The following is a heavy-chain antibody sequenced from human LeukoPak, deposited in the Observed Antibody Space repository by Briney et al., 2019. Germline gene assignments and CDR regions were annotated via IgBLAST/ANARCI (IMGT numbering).Heavy chain of an antibody. CDR3: ARLRWERGALDY. CDR1: GYTFTGYF. J-gene: IGHJ4*02. Sequence: GASVKVSCKAAGYTFTGYFMDWVRQAPGQGLGWMGEINPNNGDTKFAQKFEGRVTMTRDTSTTTAYMELSSLKSDDTAVYYCARLRWERGALDYWGQGTPVTVSS. D-gene: IGHD1-26*01. V-gene: IGHV1-2*02. CDR2: INPNNGDT.